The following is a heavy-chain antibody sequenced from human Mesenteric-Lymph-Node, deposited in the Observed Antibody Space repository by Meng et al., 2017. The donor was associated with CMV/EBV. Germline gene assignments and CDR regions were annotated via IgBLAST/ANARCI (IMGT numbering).Heavy chain of an antibody. CDR1: GYTFISYY. D-gene: IGHD6-13*01. CDR3: ARDHVAGWVEGGLDI. Sequence: ASVKVSCKASGYTFISYYIHWVRQAPGQGLEWMGIINPSGDNPTYAQKFQGRVTMTRDTSTSTVYMELSSLRSEDTAVYYCARDHVAGWVEGGLDIWGQGTMVTVSS. CDR2: INPSGDNP. J-gene: IGHJ3*02. V-gene: IGHV1-46*01.